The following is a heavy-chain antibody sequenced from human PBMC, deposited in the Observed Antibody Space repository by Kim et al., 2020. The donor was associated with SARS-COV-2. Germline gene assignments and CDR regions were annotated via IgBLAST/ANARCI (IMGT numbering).Heavy chain of an antibody. V-gene: IGHV1-24*01. J-gene: IGHJ4*01. CDR3: ATVPAYYDFWSGYYGFDY. D-gene: IGHD3-3*01. CDR2: FDPEDGET. Sequence: ASVKVSCKVSGYTLTELSMHWVRQAPGKGLEWMGGFDPEDGETIYAQKFQGRVTITEDTSTDTAYMELSSLRSEDTAVYYCATVPAYYDFWSGYYGFDYW. CDR1: GYTLTELS.